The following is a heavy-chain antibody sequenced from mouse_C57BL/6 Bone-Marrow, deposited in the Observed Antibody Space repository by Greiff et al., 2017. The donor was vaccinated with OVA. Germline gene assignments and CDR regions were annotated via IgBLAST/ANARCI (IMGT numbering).Heavy chain of an antibody. CDR3: ARPIYYYGSSPFAY. CDR1: GYTFTSYW. Sequence: QVQLQQPGAELVMPGASVKLSCKASGYTFTSYWMHWVKQRPGQGLEWIGEIDPSDSYTNYNQKFKGKSTLTVDKSSSTAYMQLSSLTSEDSAVYYGARPIYYYGSSPFAYWGQGTLVTVSA. CDR2: IDPSDSYT. J-gene: IGHJ3*01. V-gene: IGHV1-69*01. D-gene: IGHD1-1*01.